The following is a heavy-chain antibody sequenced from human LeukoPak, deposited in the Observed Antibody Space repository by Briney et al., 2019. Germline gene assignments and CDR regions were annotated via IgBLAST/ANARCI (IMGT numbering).Heavy chain of an antibody. J-gene: IGHJ5*02. CDR2: ISGSGGST. CDR3: AKDLYGYVSNWFDP. D-gene: IGHD5-12*01. V-gene: IGHV3-23*01. CDR1: GFTFSSYA. Sequence: PGGSLRLSCAASGFTFSSYAMSWVRQAPGKGLEWVSAISGSGGSTYYADSVKGRFTISRDNSKNTLYLHMNSLRAEDTAVHYCAKDLYGYVSNWFDPWGQGTLVTVSS.